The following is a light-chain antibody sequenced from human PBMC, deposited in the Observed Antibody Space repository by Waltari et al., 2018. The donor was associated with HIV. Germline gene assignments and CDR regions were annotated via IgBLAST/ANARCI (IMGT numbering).Light chain of an antibody. CDR1: SSDVGAYY. Sequence: QAALTQPASVSVSPGQSISISCTGTSSDVGAYYFSWYQHHPGTAPKVIIYEVSPRPKGVFNRFSGTKSGNPASLTICGFLTEDDADYFCSSYISSATPEFGGGTRLTVL. V-gene: IGLV2-14*01. CDR2: EVS. J-gene: IGLJ3*02. CDR3: SSYISSATPE.